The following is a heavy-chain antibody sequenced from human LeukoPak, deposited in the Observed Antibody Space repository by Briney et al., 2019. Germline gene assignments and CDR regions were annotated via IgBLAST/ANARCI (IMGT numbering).Heavy chain of an antibody. CDR3: AAPRLRGLYRVTSWYYYGMDV. V-gene: IGHV3-23*01. CDR1: GFTFSSYA. J-gene: IGHJ6*02. CDR2: ISGSGGST. D-gene: IGHD4-17*01. Sequence: PGGSLRLSCAASGFTFSSYAMSWVRQAPGKGLEWVSAISGSGGSTYYADSVKGRFTISRDNSKNTLYLQMNSLRAEDTAVYYCAAPRLRGLYRVTSWYYYGMDVWGQGTTVTVSS.